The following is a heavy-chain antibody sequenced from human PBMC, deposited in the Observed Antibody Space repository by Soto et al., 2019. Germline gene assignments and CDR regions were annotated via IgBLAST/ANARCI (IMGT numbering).Heavy chain of an antibody. J-gene: IGHJ3*02. Sequence: QVQLVQSGAEVKKPGASVKVSCKASGYTFTSYDINWVRQATGQGLEWMGWMNPNSGNTGYAQKLQGRVTMTSNTSISTAYMELSSLRSEATAVYYCARGEIVTFDAFDIWGQGTMVTVSS. CDR2: MNPNSGNT. CDR3: ARGEIVTFDAFDI. CDR1: GYTFTSYD. V-gene: IGHV1-8*01. D-gene: IGHD2-21*02.